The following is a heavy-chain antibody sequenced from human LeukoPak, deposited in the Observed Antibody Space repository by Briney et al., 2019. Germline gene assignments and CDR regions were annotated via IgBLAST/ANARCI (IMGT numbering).Heavy chain of an antibody. CDR3: APLDLGFGYSFHI. J-gene: IGHJ3*02. Sequence: GGSLRLSCEASGFTFSSHEMTWVRQAPGKGLEWVSYISASASSIYYADSVKGRFTTSRDNAENSVSLQMNSLRAEDTAVYYCAPLDLGFGYSFHIWGQGTMVTVSS. D-gene: IGHD3-22*01. CDR2: ISASASSI. V-gene: IGHV3-48*03. CDR1: GFTFSSHE.